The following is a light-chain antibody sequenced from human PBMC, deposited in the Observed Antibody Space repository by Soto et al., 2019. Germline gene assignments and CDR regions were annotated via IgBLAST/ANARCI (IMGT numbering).Light chain of an antibody. J-gene: IGKJ4*01. CDR2: GAS. Sequence: EIVMTQSPATLSVSPGERATFSCRVSPSVSNNLAWYQEKPGQAPRLLIYGASTRATGIPARFSGSGSGTEFTLTISSLQSEDFAVYYCLQYDSWPLTFGAGTKVEIK. CDR3: LQYDSWPLT. CDR1: PSVSNN. V-gene: IGKV3-15*01.